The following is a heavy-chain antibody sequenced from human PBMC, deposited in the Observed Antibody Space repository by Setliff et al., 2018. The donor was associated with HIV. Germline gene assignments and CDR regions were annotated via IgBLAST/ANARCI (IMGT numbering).Heavy chain of an antibody. Sequence: SETLSLTCTVSGGSFSDYYWSWIRQPPGKGLEWIGEINHSGTTNSNPSLKSRVTISVDTSKNQFSLKLTSVTAADTAVYYCARGATYRSGWHFDYWGQGTLVTVSS. CDR1: GGSFSDYY. J-gene: IGHJ4*02. V-gene: IGHV4-34*01. CDR2: INHSGTT. D-gene: IGHD6-19*01. CDR3: ARGATYRSGWHFDY.